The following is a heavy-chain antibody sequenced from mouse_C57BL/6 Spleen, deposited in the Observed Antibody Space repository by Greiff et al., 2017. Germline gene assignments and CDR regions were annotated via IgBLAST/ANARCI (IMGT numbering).Heavy chain of an antibody. J-gene: IGHJ2*01. CDR1: GYAFSSYW. Sequence: VQLQQSGAELVKPGASVKISCKASGYAFSSYWMNWVKQRPGKGLEWIGQIYPGDGDTNYNGKFKGKATLTADKSSSTAYMQLSSLTSEDSAVYYGARHWDGVRFDYWGQGTTLTVSS. V-gene: IGHV1-80*01. CDR2: IYPGDGDT. D-gene: IGHD4-1*01. CDR3: ARHWDGVRFDY.